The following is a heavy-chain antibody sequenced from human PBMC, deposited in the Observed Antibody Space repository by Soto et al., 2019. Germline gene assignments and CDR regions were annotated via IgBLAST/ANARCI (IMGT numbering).Heavy chain of an antibody. V-gene: IGHV3-30*18. CDR3: AKEMYPRTVLDSSSPWGDY. CDR2: MSYAGTYK. CDR1: GFTFSDYG. Sequence: PGGSLRLSRAVSGFTFSDYGMHWVRQAPGKGLEWVAVMSYAGTYKYYADSVKGRFTISRDLSGNTLFLQMHSLRLEDMAVYFCAKEMYPRTVLDSSSPWGDYWGQGTLVTVSS. J-gene: IGHJ4*02. D-gene: IGHD6-6*01.